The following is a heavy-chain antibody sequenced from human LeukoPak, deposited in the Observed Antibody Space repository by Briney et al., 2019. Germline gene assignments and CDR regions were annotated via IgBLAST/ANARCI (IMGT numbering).Heavy chain of an antibody. J-gene: IGHJ4*02. CDR1: GYTLTELS. CDR3: ARVRGYDILTGYYKPPNFDY. D-gene: IGHD3-9*01. V-gene: IGHV1-24*01. CDR2: FDPEDGET. Sequence: ASVKVSCKVSGYTLTELSMHWVRQAPGKGLEWMGGFDPEDGETIYAQKFQGRVTMTEDTSTDTAYMELSSLRSDDTAVYYCARVRGYDILTGYYKPPNFDYWGQGTLVTVSS.